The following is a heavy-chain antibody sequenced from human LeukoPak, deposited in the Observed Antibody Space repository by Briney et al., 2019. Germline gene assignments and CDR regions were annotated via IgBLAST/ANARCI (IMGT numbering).Heavy chain of an antibody. CDR2: ISFDGSIE. V-gene: IGHV3-30*18. CDR1: GFTFSSYG. CDR3: AKDADIAVAGSDDALDV. J-gene: IGHJ3*01. Sequence: PGRSLRLSCAASGFTFSSYGMHWVRQTPGKGLEWVALISFDGSIEYYVDSVKGRFTISRDNSKNTLILQMNSLRPEETAVHYCAKDADIAVAGSDDALDVWGQGTMVTVSS. D-gene: IGHD6-19*01.